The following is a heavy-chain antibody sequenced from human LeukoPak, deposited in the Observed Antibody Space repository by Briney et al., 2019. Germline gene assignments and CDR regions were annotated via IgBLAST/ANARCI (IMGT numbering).Heavy chain of an antibody. CDR2: INPSGDST. D-gene: IGHD4-17*01. CDR3: ARENDYGNNWFDP. V-gene: IGHV1-46*01. Sequence: GAPVKVSCKASGYSFSSYYMHWVRQAPGQGLEWMGIINPSGDSTTCAQKFQGRVTMTRDTSTRTVYMELSSLRSDDTAVYYCARENDYGNNWFDPWGQGTLVTVSS. J-gene: IGHJ5*02. CDR1: GYSFSSYY.